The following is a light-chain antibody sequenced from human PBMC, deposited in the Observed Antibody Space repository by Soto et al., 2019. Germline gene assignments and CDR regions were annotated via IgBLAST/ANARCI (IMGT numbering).Light chain of an antibody. Sequence: QSALTQPASVSGSPGQSITISCTGTSSEVGSYNLVSWYQQHPGKAPKLMIYEVSKRPSGVSNRFSGSKSGNTASLTISGLQAEDEADYYCCSYAGSSTVVFGGGTKLAVL. CDR1: SSEVGSYNL. J-gene: IGLJ2*01. CDR2: EVS. CDR3: CSYAGSSTVV. V-gene: IGLV2-23*02.